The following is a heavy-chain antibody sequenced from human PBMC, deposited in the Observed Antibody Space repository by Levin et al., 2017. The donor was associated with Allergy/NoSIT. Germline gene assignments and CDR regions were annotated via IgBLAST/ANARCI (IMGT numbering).Heavy chain of an antibody. J-gene: IGHJ6*02. CDR3: ARSSGDNDFWIGYYPKPYSYYGMDV. CDR2: VNPTTANT. D-gene: IGHD3-3*01. CDR1: GYTFTDYD. V-gene: IGHV1-8*01. Sequence: ASVKVSCKASGYTFTDYDLSWVRQAAGHGLEWLGWVNPTTANTGYAQKFQGRVTMTINTSDSTAYMDLSSLRSEDTAVYYCARSSGDNDFWIGYYPKPYSYYGMDVWGQGTTVTVSS.